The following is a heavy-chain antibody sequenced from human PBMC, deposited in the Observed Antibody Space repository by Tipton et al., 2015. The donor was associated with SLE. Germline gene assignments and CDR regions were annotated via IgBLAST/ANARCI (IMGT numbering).Heavy chain of an antibody. Sequence: TLSLTCTVSGGSISSHYWNWIRQPPGKGLEWIGYIYYSGSTNYNPSLKSRVTISVDTSKNQFSLNLNSVTAADTAVYFCARAYGSGRPIYYYYYGMDVWGRGTTVTVSS. CDR2: IYYSGST. D-gene: IGHD3-10*01. CDR1: GGSISSHY. CDR3: ARAYGSGRPIYYYYYGMDV. V-gene: IGHV4-59*11. J-gene: IGHJ6*02.